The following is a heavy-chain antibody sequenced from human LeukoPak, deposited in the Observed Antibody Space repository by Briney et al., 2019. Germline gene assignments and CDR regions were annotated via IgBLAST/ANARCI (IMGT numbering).Heavy chain of an antibody. V-gene: IGHV1-24*01. CDR3: AISPYRYCSSTSCRSIPWFDP. J-gene: IGHJ5*02. Sequence: ASVKVSCKVSGYTLTELSMHWVRQAPGKGLEWMGGFDPEDGETIYAQKFQGRVTKTEDTSTDTAYMELSSLRSEDTAVYYCAISPYRYCSSTSCRSIPWFDPWGQGTLVTVSS. CDR2: FDPEDGET. CDR1: GYTLTELS. D-gene: IGHD2-2*01.